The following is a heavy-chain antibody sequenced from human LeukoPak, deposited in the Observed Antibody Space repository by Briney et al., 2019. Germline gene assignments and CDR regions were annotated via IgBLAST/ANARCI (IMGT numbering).Heavy chain of an antibody. J-gene: IGHJ6*03. CDR3: ARSGGYYYYYMDV. CDR2: IYHSGST. CDR1: GYSISSGYN. V-gene: IGHV4-38-2*02. D-gene: IGHD2-15*01. Sequence: SETLSLTCTVSGYSISSGYNWGWIRQPPGKGLEWIGSIYHSGSTYYNPSLKSRVTISVDTSKNQFSLKLSSVTAADTAVYYCARSGGYYYYYMDVWGKGTTVTVSS.